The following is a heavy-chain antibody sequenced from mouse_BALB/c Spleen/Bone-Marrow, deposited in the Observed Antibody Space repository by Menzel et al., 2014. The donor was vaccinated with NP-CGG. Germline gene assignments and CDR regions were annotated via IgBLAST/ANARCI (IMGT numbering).Heavy chain of an antibody. D-gene: IGHD2-1*01. Sequence: QVQLQQPGAELVKPGAPVKLSCKASAYTFTSYWMNWVKQRPGRGLEWIGRIDPSDSETHYNQNFKDKATLTVDRSSSTAFIQLSSLTSEDSTVYYCAYGNYESYFFDYWGQGTTLTVYS. V-gene: IGHV1-69*02. CDR1: AYTFTSYW. J-gene: IGHJ2*01. CDR3: AYGNYESYFFDY. CDR2: IDPSDSET.